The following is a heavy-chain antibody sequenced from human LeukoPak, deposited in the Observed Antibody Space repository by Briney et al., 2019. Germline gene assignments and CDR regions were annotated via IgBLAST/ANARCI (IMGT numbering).Heavy chain of an antibody. CDR3: ARHSDCDGRDCFFDS. J-gene: IGHJ4*02. D-gene: IGHD2-21*02. Sequence: PSETLSLTCTASGGSITTTSYYWAWIRQPPGEGLEYIGAIFYSGTTYYNPSLRSRVTISVDTSQNLFSLRLNSVTAADTAVYYCARHSDCDGRDCFFDSWGQGTLVTVSS. V-gene: IGHV4-39*01. CDR1: GGSITTTSYY. CDR2: IFYSGTT.